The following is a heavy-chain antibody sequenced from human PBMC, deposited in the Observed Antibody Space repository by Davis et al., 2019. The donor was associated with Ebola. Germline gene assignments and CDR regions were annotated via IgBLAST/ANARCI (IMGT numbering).Heavy chain of an antibody. CDR3: AKGSVTIFGVAPDYYGMDV. J-gene: IGHJ6*04. CDR1: GFTFSSYS. CDR2: IKNDGSGT. V-gene: IGHV3-74*01. Sequence: GESLKISCAASGFTFSSYSMNWVRQAPGTGLVWVSRIKNDGSGTTYADSVQGRFTISRDNAKNTLYLQMNSLRAEDTAVYYCAKGSVTIFGVAPDYYGMDVWGKGTTVTVSS. D-gene: IGHD3-3*01.